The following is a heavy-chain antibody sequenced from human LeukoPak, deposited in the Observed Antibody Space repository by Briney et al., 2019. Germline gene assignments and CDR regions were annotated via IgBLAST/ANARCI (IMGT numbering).Heavy chain of an antibody. CDR2: IKQDGSEK. J-gene: IGHJ4*02. D-gene: IGHD2-15*01. CDR1: GFTFSSYW. CDR3: ARDPGYCSGGGCPLFDY. Sequence: GGSLRLSCAASGFTFSSYWMGWVRQAPGKGLEWVAHIKQDGSEKYYVDSVKGRFTISRDNAENSLYLQMNSLRAEDTAVYYCARDPGYCSGGGCPLFDYWGRGTLVPVSS. V-gene: IGHV3-7*01.